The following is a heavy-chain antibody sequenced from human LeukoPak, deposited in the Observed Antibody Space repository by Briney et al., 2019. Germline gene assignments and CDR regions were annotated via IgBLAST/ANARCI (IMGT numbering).Heavy chain of an antibody. Sequence: GGSLRLSCAGSGFTFNTFWMNWVRQAPGKGLEWVANINPDGSEKYLVDSVKGRFSISRDNAKNLLYLQMNSLRAEDTAVYYCARGGPATSYYYYYMDVWGKGTTVTVSS. J-gene: IGHJ6*03. CDR1: GFTFNTFW. CDR2: INPDGSEK. D-gene: IGHD6-25*01. CDR3: ARGGPATSYYYYYMDV. V-gene: IGHV3-7*01.